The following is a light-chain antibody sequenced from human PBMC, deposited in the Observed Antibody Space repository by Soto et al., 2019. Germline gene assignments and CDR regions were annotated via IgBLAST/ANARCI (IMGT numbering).Light chain of an antibody. CDR1: QDIRND. Sequence: AIQMTQFPSSLSASVRDRVTVTCRASQDIRNDLGWYQQKPGKAPKLLIYAASSLQSGVPSRFSGSGSGTQFTLTISSLQPEDFATYFCQQSYTLSPLTFGGGTKVDIK. CDR2: AAS. V-gene: IGKV1-6*01. CDR3: QQSYTLSPLT. J-gene: IGKJ4*01.